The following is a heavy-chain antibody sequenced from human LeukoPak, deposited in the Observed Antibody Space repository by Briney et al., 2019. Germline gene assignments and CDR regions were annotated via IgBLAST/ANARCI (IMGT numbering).Heavy chain of an antibody. CDR2: IDHSGST. CDR1: GGSFSSYY. CDR3: ARVEYSRSNYYYYYMDV. D-gene: IGHD6-6*01. J-gene: IGHJ6*03. V-gene: IGHV4-59*01. Sequence: PSETLSLTCTVSGGSFSSYYWTWIRQPPGKGLEWIGYIDHSGSTNYNPSLKSRVTISSDTSKNQFSLELSSVTAADTAVYYCARVEYSRSNYYYYYMDVWGKGTTVTVSS.